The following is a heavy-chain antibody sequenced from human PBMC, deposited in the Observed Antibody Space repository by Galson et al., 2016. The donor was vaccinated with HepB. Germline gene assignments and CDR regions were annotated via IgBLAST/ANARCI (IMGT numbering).Heavy chain of an antibody. CDR1: GFTFRSYW. D-gene: IGHD3-16*01. Sequence: SLRLSCAASGFTFRSYWMSWIRQAPGKGLEWVANIKQDGGEKDYVASVKGRFTISRDNAKNSVYLQMNSLRAEDTAVYYCAREGGGGFDYWGQGTLVTVSS. CDR2: IKQDGGEK. CDR3: AREGGGGFDY. V-gene: IGHV3-7*01. J-gene: IGHJ4*02.